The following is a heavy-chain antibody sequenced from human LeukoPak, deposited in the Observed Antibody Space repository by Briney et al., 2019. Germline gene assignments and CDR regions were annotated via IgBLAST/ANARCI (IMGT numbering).Heavy chain of an antibody. CDR2: ISYDGSNK. J-gene: IGHJ6*03. CDR1: GFTFSSYA. V-gene: IGHV3-30*04. D-gene: IGHD3-10*01. CDR3: AKDSAFYYIDV. Sequence: GGSLRLSCAASGFTFSSYAMHWVRQAPGKGLEWVAVISYDGSNKYYADSVKGRFTISRDNSKNTLYLQMNSLKGDDTAVYYCAKDSAFYYIDVWGKGTTVIISS.